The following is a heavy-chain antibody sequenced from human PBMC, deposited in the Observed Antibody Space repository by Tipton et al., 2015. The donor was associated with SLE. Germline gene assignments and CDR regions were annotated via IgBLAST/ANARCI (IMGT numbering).Heavy chain of an antibody. CDR3: ARDPGVVGRVNDAFDI. CDR2: IYISGST. Sequence: LRLSCTVSGGSISSGSYSWSWIRQPAGKGLEWIGRIYISGSTKYNPSLKSRITISVDTSKNQFSLKLSSVTAADTAVYYCARDPGVVGRVNDAFDIWGQGTMVTVSS. J-gene: IGHJ3*02. V-gene: IGHV4-61*02. D-gene: IGHD3/OR15-3a*01. CDR1: GGSISSGSYS.